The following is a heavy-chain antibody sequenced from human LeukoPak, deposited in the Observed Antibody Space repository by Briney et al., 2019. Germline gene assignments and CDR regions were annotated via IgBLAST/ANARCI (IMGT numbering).Heavy chain of an antibody. V-gene: IGHV3-30*18. Sequence: PGRSLRLSCAASGFTFSNYAMHWVRQAPGKGLEWAAVISDDGSDKYYSDPVKGRFTISRDNAKNTPYLQMNSLRAEDTAVYYCAKKSPDSSGNPAYDWGQGTLVTVSS. CDR1: GFTFSNYA. J-gene: IGHJ4*02. CDR3: AKKSPDSSGNPAYD. D-gene: IGHD4-23*01. CDR2: ISDDGSDK.